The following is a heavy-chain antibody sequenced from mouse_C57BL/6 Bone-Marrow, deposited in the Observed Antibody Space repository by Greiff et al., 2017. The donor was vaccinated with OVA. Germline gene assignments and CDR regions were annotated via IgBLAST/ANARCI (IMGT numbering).Heavy chain of an antibody. D-gene: IGHD1-1*02. V-gene: IGHV5-4*03. J-gene: IGHJ4*01. CDR2: ISDGGSYT. CDR3: ARWVVVGAMDY. CDR1: GFTFSSYA. Sequence: EVKLMESGGGLVKPGGSLKLSCAASGFTFSSYAMSWVRQTPEKRLEWVATISDGGSYTYYPDNVKGRFTISRDNAKNNLYLQMSHLKSEDTAMYYCARWVVVGAMDYWGQGTSVTVSS.